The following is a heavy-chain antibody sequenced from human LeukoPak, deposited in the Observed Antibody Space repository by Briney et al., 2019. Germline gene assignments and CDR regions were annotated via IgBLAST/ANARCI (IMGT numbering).Heavy chain of an antibody. D-gene: IGHD1-26*01. Sequence: GGSLRLSCAASGFTFSSHGMTWVRQAPGKGLEWVSSISSSSSYIYYADSVKGRFTISRDNAKNSLYLQMNSLRAEDTAVYYCARLMWELPPHYYYMDVWGKGTTVTISS. V-gene: IGHV3-21*01. CDR1: GFTFSSHG. CDR2: ISSSSSYI. J-gene: IGHJ6*03. CDR3: ARLMWELPPHYYYMDV.